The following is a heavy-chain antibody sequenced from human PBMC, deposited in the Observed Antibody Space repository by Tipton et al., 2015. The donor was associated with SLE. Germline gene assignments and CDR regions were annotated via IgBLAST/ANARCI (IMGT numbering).Heavy chain of an antibody. CDR3: ARHYTIFEH. CDR2: IYYTGRT. Sequence: LSLTCQVSGGSINSHYWSWIRQPPGKGLEWIGYIYYTGRTDYNPSLNSRVTISVDASKNQFSLNLNSVTAADTAEYYCARHYTIFEHWGQGTLVTVSS. D-gene: IGHD3-3*01. V-gene: IGHV4-59*08. J-gene: IGHJ4*02. CDR1: GGSINSHY.